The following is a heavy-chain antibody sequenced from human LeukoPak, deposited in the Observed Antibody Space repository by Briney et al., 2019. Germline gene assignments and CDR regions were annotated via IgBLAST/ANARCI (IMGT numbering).Heavy chain of an antibody. CDR2: IYSGGST. CDR3: ARAGPIDY. Sequence: PGGSLRLSCAASGFIVSSKYMSWVRQAPGKGLEWVSVIYSGGSTYYAASVEGRFTISRDNSKNTVYLQMNSLRVEDTAVYYCARAGPIDYWGQGTLVTVFS. CDR1: GFIVSSKY. V-gene: IGHV3-53*01. J-gene: IGHJ4*02.